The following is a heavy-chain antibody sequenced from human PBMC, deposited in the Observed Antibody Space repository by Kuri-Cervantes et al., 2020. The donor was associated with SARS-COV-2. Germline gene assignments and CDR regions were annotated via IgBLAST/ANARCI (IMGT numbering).Heavy chain of an antibody. CDR2: ISSSGSTI. J-gene: IGHJ5*02. CDR3: AKPATVTTRYWFDP. Sequence: GSLRLSCAASGFTFSDYYMSWIRQAPGKGLEWVSYISSSGSTIYYADSVKSRFTISRDNSKNTLYLQMNSLRAEDTAVYYCAKPATVTTRYWFDPWGQGTLVTVSS. D-gene: IGHD4-11*01. V-gene: IGHV3-11*01. CDR1: GFTFSDYY.